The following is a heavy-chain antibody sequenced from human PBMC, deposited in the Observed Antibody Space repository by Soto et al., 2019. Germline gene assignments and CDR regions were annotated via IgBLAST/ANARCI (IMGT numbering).Heavy chain of an antibody. CDR2: ISSSSSHI. J-gene: IGHJ3*02. Sequence: GGSLRLSCAASGFTFSSYSMNWVRQAPGKGLEWVSSISSSSSHIYYADSVKGRFTISRDNAKNSLYLQMNSLRAEDTAVFYRARVFPAFDIWGKGTMVTVSS. V-gene: IGHV3-21*01. CDR3: ARVFPAFDI. CDR1: GFTFSSYS.